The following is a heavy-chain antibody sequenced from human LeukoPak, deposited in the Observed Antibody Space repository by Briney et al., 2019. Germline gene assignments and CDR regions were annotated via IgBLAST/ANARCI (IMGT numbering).Heavy chain of an antibody. CDR3: ASPRDVAVVVGATAGYFDL. CDR2: QYYSGAT. CDR1: GGSMSPYY. V-gene: IGHV4-59*08. D-gene: IGHD2-15*01. Sequence: PSETLSLTCSVSGGSMSPYYWNWIRQPPGKGLEWIGYQYYSGATDYNPSLKSRVTFSVDTSKNQFSLKLNSVTAADTAVYYCASPRDVAVVVGATAGYFDLWGRGTLVTVSS. J-gene: IGHJ2*01.